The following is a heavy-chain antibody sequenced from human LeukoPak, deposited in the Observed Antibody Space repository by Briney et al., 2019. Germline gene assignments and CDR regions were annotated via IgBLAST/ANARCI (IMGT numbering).Heavy chain of an antibody. CDR1: GGSISSYY. CDR3: ARDQTYYDILTGFDYYGMDV. CDR2: IYYSGST. V-gene: IGHV4-59*01. Sequence: MSSETLSLTCTVSGGSISSYYWSWIRQPPGKGLEWIGYIYYSGSTNYNPSLKSRVTISVVTSKNQFSLKLSSVTAADTAVYYCARDQTYYDILTGFDYYGMDVWGQGTTVTVSS. D-gene: IGHD3-9*01. J-gene: IGHJ6*02.